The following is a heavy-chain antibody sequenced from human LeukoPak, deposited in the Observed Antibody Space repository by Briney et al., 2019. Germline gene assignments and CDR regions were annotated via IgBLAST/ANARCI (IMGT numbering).Heavy chain of an antibody. V-gene: IGHV3-23*01. CDR3: AKDAGLDWLLSTYYFDY. J-gene: IGHJ4*02. Sequence: GGSLRLSCAASGFTFSSYAMSWVRQAPGKGLEWVSAISGSGGSTYYADSVKGRFTISRDNSKNTLYLQMNSLRAEDTAVYYCAKDAGLDWLLSTYYFDYWGQGTLVTVSS. D-gene: IGHD3-9*01. CDR1: GFTFSSYA. CDR2: ISGSGGST.